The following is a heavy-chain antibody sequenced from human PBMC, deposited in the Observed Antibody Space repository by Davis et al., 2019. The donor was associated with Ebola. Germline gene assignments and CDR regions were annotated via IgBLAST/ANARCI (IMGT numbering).Heavy chain of an antibody. V-gene: IGHV3-23*05. CDR1: GLISSNYV. D-gene: IGHD3-10*01. CDR3: AKIGVRHSGDY. CDR2: SETSDTNFNA. J-gene: IGHJ4*02. Sequence: GESLKISCEISGLISSNYVMYWVRQASGKGLEWISASETSDTNFNANYADSVKGRFTIIRDNSRNTLFLQMNSLRVEDTAVYYCAKIGVRHSGDYWGQGTLVTVSS.